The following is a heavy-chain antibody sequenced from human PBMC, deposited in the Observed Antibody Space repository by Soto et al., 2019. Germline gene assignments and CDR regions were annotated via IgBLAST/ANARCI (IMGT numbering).Heavy chain of an antibody. D-gene: IGHD1-1*01. V-gene: IGHV4-59*01. CDR1: GGSISTYY. CDR2: IYTSGTA. CDR3: ARGDGIQLVSLAGRFYYHNMDV. J-gene: IGHJ6*03. Sequence: QVQLRESGPGLVKSSETLSLTCTVSGGSISTYYWSWVRQPPGKGLEWIGNIYTSGTATYNPSLRSRVNILVDTSRKQFSLRLRSVTAADRAVYSCARGDGIQLVSLAGRFYYHNMDVWGQGTTVTVFS.